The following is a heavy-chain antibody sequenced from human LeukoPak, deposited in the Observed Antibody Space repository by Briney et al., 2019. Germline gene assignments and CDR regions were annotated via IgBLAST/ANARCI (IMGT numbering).Heavy chain of an antibody. CDR3: ARLGYCSSTSCPLYYYYMDV. CDR1: GFTFSSYW. Sequence: GGSLRLSCAASGFTFSSYWMSWVRQAPGKGLEWVANIRHDGSEKYYVDSVKGRFTISRDNAKNSLYLQMNSLRAEDTAVYYCARLGYCSSTSCPLYYYYMDVWGKGTTVTVSS. V-gene: IGHV3-7*01. J-gene: IGHJ6*03. D-gene: IGHD2-2*01. CDR2: IRHDGSEK.